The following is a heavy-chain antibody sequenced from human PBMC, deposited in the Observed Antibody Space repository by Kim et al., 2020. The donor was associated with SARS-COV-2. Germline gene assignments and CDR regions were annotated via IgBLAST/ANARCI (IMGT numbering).Heavy chain of an antibody. D-gene: IGHD2-2*01. V-gene: IGHV3-21*01. Sequence: GGSLRLSCAASGFTFSSYSMNWVRQAPGKGLEWVSSISSSSSYIYYADSVKGRFTISRDNAKNSLYLQMNSLRAEDTAVYYCARDLRSTSGNYYYYYGMDVWGQGTTVTVSS. CDR3: ARDLRSTSGNYYYYYGMDV. CDR1: GFTFSSYS. J-gene: IGHJ6*02. CDR2: ISSSSSYI.